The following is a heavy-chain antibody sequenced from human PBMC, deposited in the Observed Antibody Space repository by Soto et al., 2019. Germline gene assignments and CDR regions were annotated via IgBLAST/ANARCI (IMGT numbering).Heavy chain of an antibody. CDR1: GGFVSSGSYY. CDR3: AKLPSLTTVTSTIRY. CDR2: IYYSGST. D-gene: IGHD4-17*01. J-gene: IGHJ4*02. V-gene: IGHV4-61*01. Sequence: SETLSLTCSVSGGFVSSGSYYWSWIRQPPGEGLEWIGYIYYSGSTNYNPSLKSRVTISLDTSKNQFSLKLYSVTAADTAVYYCAKLPSLTTVTSTIRYWGQGTLVTVSS.